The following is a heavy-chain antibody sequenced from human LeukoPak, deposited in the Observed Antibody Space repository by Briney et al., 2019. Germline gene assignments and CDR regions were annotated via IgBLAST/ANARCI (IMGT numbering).Heavy chain of an antibody. V-gene: IGHV1-2*02. Sequence: GAPVKVSCKASGYTFTGYYMHWVRQAPGQGLEWMGWINPNSGGTNYAQKFQGRVTMTRDTSISTAYMELSRLRSDDTAVYYCARELYYYDSSGYYPLDYWGQGTLVTVSS. D-gene: IGHD3-22*01. J-gene: IGHJ4*02. CDR2: INPNSGGT. CDR1: GYTFTGYY. CDR3: ARELYYYDSSGYYPLDY.